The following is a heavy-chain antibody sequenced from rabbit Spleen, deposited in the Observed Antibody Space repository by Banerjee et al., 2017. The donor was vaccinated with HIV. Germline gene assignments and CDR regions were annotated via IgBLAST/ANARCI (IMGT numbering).Heavy chain of an antibody. J-gene: IGHJ3*01. CDR1: GFSFSDKAV. D-gene: IGHD7-1*01. V-gene: IGHV1S45*01. CDR2: INAVTGKA. Sequence: QEQLVESGGGLVKPEGSLTLTCTASGFSFSDKAVMCWVRQAPGKGLEWIACINAVTGKAVYASWAKGLCSFSKTASTTVALQMTSRTAADTATYFCARDLPYIIGRNFGWWGQGTLVAVS. CDR3: ARDLPYIIGRNFGW.